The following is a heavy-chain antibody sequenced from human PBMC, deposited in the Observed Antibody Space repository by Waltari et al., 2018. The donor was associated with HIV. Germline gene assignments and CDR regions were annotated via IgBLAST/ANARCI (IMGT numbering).Heavy chain of an antibody. Sequence: QVQLVESGGGLVKPGGSLRLSCAASGLPSSYSYIHWIRQAPGKWREWVSYINSSGNTIYYAGSVKGRFTISRDNAKNSLYLQMNSLRAEDTAVYYCARGRGDGYNPFDYWGQGTLVTVSS. V-gene: IGHV3-11*01. CDR2: INSSGNTI. D-gene: IGHD3-10*01. CDR3: ARGRGDGYNPFDY. J-gene: IGHJ4*02. CDR1: GLPSSYSY.